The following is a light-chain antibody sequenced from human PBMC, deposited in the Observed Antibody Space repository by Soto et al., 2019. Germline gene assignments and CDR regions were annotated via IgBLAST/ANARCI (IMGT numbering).Light chain of an antibody. CDR1: SSDVGGYNY. Sequence: QSVLTQPASVSGSPGQSITISCTGTSSDVGGYNYVSWYQQHPGKAPKLMIYEVSNRPSGVSNRFSGSKSGNTASLTISGLQAEDEADYYCSSYTSSSTDVVVGGGTKLTVL. CDR3: SSYTSSSTDVV. CDR2: EVS. V-gene: IGLV2-14*01. J-gene: IGLJ2*01.